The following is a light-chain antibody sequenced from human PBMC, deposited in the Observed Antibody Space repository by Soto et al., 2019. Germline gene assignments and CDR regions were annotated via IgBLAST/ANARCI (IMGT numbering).Light chain of an antibody. Sequence: QSALTQPASVSGSPGQSITISCTGTSSDVGSYNLVSRYQQHPGKAPKLMIYEVSKRPSGVSNRFSGSKSGNTASLTISGLQAEDEADYYCCSYAGSSTFLVFGTGTKLTVL. J-gene: IGLJ1*01. CDR1: SSDVGSYNL. CDR3: CSYAGSSTFLV. CDR2: EVS. V-gene: IGLV2-23*02.